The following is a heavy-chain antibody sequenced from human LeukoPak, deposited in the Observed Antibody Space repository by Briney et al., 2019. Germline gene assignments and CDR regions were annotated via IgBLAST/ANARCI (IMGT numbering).Heavy chain of an antibody. CDR3: AKGGGFMVRGVMFDY. V-gene: IGHV3-23*01. D-gene: IGHD3-10*01. J-gene: IGHJ4*02. CDR2: ISGSGGST. Sequence: GGSLRLSCAASGFTFSSYAMSWVRQAPGKGLEWVSAISGSGGSTYYADSVKGRFTISRDNSKNTPYLQMNSLRAEDTAVYYCAKGGGFMVRGVMFDYWGQGTLVTVSS. CDR1: GFTFSSYA.